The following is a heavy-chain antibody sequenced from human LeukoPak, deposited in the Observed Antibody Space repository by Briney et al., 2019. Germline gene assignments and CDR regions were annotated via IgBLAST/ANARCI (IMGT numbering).Heavy chain of an antibody. CDR2: ISSSSDYI. V-gene: IGHV3-21*01. CDR1: GFTFSSYA. Sequence: GGSLRLSCAASGFTFSSYAMTWVRQAPGKGLEWVSSISSSSDYIYYADSLKGRFTISRDNAKNSLFLQMNSLRVEDTAVYYCAREEGGAGLYGFDIWGQGTMVTVSS. CDR3: AREEGGAGLYGFDI. D-gene: IGHD1-26*01. J-gene: IGHJ3*02.